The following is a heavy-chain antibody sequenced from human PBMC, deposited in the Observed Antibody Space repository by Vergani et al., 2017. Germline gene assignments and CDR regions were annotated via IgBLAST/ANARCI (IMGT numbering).Heavy chain of an antibody. CDR2: IIPILGIA. V-gene: IGHV1-69*02. CDR3: ARGGVGSYYYGAFDM. CDR1: GGTFSSYT. D-gene: IGHD1-26*01. J-gene: IGHJ3*02. Sequence: QVQLVQSGAEVKKPGSSVKVSCKASGGTFSSYTISWVRQAPGQGLEWRGRIIPILGIANYAQKFQCRVTITADKSTSTAYMELSSLRSEDTAVYYCARGGVGSYYYGAFDMWGQGSMVTVSS.